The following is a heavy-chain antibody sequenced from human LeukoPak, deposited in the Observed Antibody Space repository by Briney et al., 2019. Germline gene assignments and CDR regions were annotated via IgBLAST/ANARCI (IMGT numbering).Heavy chain of an antibody. J-gene: IGHJ4*02. CDR2: ISWNSGNI. CDR3: ARDPGTTPLFDY. V-gene: IGHV3-9*01. Sequence: GGSLRLSCAASRFTFYDYAMHWVRQAPGKGLEWASGISWNSGNIVYADPVKGRFTISRDNAKNSLYLQMNSLRAEDTAVYYCARDPGTTPLFDYWGQGTLVTVSS. D-gene: IGHD1-7*01. CDR1: RFTFYDYA.